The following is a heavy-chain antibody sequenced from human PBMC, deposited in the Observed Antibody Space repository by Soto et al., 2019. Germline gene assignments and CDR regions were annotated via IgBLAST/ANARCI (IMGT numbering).Heavy chain of an antibody. CDR2: ISAYNGNT. CDR3: ARVMNQGITIFGVVIIPDDAFDI. D-gene: IGHD3-3*01. CDR1: GYTFTSYG. J-gene: IGHJ3*02. Sequence: ASVKVSCKASGYTFTSYGISWVRQAPGQGLEWMGWISAYNGNTNYAQKLQGRVTKTTDTSTSTAYMELRSLRSDDTAVYYCARVMNQGITIFGVVIIPDDAFDIWGQGTMVTVSS. V-gene: IGHV1-18*01.